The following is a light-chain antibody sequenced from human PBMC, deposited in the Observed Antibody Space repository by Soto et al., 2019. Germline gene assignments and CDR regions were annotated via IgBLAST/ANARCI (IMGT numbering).Light chain of an antibody. V-gene: IGKV3-11*01. J-gene: IGKJ1*01. Sequence: EIVLTQSPATLPLSPGERATLSCRASQSISSYLAWYQQKPGQAPRLLIYDASNRATAIPARFSGSGSGTDFTLTISSLEPEDFALYYCQQRSNWPRTFGQGTKV. CDR1: QSISSY. CDR2: DAS. CDR3: QQRSNWPRT.